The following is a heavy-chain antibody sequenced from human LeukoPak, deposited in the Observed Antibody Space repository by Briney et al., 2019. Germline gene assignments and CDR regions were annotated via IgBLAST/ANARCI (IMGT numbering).Heavy chain of an antibody. CDR2: IGGGSGTT. J-gene: IGHJ6*03. CDR3: GKGVYYDSSGYRYYYYYMAV. CDR1: GFTLITYA. V-gene: IGHV3-23*01. D-gene: IGHD3-22*01. Sequence: GGSLRLSCAASGFTLITYAMTWVRQAPGKGLEWASSIGGGSGTTYYADSVKGRFTISRDNSQDILYLQMNSLRADDTAVYYCGKGVYYDSSGYRYYYYYMAVWGKGTTVTLSS.